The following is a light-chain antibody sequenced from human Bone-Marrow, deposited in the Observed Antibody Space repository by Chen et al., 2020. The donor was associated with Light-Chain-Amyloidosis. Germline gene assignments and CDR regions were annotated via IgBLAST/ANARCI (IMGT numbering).Light chain of an antibody. Sequence: QSALTQPASVSGSPGQSITISCTGTSSDVGGDNHVSWYQQHPDKAPKLMIYEDTNRPSWVPDRFSGSNADKPASPTMSGLQTEDEADYCCSAYTIRDTLYFGRGTIVTVL. V-gene: IGLV2-14*01. CDR2: EDT. CDR3: SAYTIRDTLY. CDR1: SSDVGGDNH. J-gene: IGLJ1*01.